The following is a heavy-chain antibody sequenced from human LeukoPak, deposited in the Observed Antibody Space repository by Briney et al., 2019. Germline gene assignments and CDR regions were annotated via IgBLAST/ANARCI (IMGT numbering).Heavy chain of an antibody. CDR3: ARAGIQLWLGNFDF. V-gene: IGHV4-38-2*02. D-gene: IGHD5-18*01. Sequence: KPSETLSLTCTVSGYSISSGYYWGWIRQPPGKGLEWIGSIYHSGSTYYNPSLKSRVTISVDTSKNQFSLKLSSVTAADTAVYYCARAGIQLWLGNFDFWGQGTLVTVSS. CDR1: GYSISSGYY. CDR2: IYHSGST. J-gene: IGHJ4*02.